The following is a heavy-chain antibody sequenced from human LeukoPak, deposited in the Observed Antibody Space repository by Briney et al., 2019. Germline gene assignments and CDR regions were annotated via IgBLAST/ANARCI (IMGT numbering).Heavy chain of an antibody. CDR1: GYTLTELS. V-gene: IGHV1-24*01. CDR2: FDPEDGET. J-gene: IGHJ4*02. CDR3: ATAITLGYCSSTSCFGDFGY. Sequence: GASVKVSCKVSGYTLTELSMHWVRQAPGKGLEWMGGFDPEDGETIYAQKFQGRVTMTEDTSTDTAYMELSSLRSEDTAVYYCATAITLGYCSSTSCFGDFGYWGQGTPVTVSS. D-gene: IGHD2-2*01.